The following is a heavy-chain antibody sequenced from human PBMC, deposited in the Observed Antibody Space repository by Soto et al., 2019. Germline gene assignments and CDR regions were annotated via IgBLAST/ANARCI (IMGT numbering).Heavy chain of an antibody. CDR1: GFTFSNYA. CDR3: ARGAIGDAAMVTNYFDY. D-gene: IGHD5-18*01. J-gene: IGHJ4*02. Sequence: QVQLVESGGGVVQPGRSLRLSCAASGFTFSNYAIHWVRQAPGKGLEWVAVLSYDGNNIHYADSVKGRFTVSRDNSKNTVFLQITSLRAEDTALYYCARGAIGDAAMVTNYFDYWGQGTLVTVSS. CDR2: LSYDGNNI. V-gene: IGHV3-30-3*01.